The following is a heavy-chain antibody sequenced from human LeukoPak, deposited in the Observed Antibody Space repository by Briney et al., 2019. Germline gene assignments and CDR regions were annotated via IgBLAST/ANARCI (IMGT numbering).Heavy chain of an antibody. D-gene: IGHD6-19*01. CDR2: IYYSGGT. J-gene: IGHJ6*02. V-gene: IGHV4-59*01. CDR1: GGSISSYY. Sequence: PSETLSLTCTVSGGSISSYYWSWIRQPPGKGLEWIGYIYYSGGTNYNPSLKSRVTISVDTSKNQFSLKLSSVTAADTAVYYCARGYSSGWYVDYYYYGMDVWGQGTTVTVSS. CDR3: ARGYSSGWYVDYYYYGMDV.